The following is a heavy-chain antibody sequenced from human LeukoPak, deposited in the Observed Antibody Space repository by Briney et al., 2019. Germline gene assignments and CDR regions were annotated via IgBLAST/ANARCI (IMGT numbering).Heavy chain of an antibody. V-gene: IGHV4-34*01. J-gene: IGHJ4*02. CDR3: ARGQILQY. CDR2: INHSGST. CDR1: GGSFSGYS. D-gene: IGHD2-15*01. Sequence: SETLSLTCAVYGGSFSGYSWSWIRQPPGKGLEWIGEINHSGSTNYNPSLKSRVTISVDTSKNQFSLKLSSVTAADTAVYYCARGQILQYWGQGTLVTVSS.